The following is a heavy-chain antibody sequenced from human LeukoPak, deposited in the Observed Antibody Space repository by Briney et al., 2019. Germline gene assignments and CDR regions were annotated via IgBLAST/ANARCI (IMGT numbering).Heavy chain of an antibody. D-gene: IGHD1-26*01. CDR2: ISGSGDNT. CDR1: GFTFSNND. J-gene: IGHJ4*02. CDR3: ARRGSYFGGFDY. V-gene: IGHV3-23*01. Sequence: GGSLRLSCAASGFTFSNNDMSWVRQAPGKGLEWVSGISGSGDNTNYGDSVKGRFTISRDNAMNKLFLLMNSLRVEDTAIYYCARRGSYFGGFDYWGLGTLVSVPS.